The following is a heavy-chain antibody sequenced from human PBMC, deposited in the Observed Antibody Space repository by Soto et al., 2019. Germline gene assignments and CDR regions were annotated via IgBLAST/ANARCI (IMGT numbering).Heavy chain of an antibody. V-gene: IGHV1-69*13. D-gene: IGHD3-10*01. J-gene: IGHJ4*02. CDR1: GGTFSSYA. CDR2: IIPIFGTA. Sequence: ASVKVSCKASGGTFSSYAISWVRQAPGQGLEWMGGIIPIFGTANYAQKFQGRVTITADESTSTAYMELSSLRSEDTAVYYCARVGWFGELFADYWGQGTLVTVSS. CDR3: ARVGWFGELFADY.